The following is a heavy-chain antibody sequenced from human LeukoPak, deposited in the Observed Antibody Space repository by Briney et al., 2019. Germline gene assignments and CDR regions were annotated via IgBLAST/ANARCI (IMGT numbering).Heavy chain of an antibody. CDR2: IYYTGTT. D-gene: IGHD2-2*01. V-gene: IGHV4-59*01. CDR1: GGSISSYY. Sequence: SETLSLTCTVSGGSISSYYWSWIRQPPGKGLEWIGCIYYTGTTNYNPSLKSRVTISVDTSKNQFSPKLSSVTAADTAVYYCARNKEYQLPGDWGQGTLVTVSS. J-gene: IGHJ4*02. CDR3: ARNKEYQLPGD.